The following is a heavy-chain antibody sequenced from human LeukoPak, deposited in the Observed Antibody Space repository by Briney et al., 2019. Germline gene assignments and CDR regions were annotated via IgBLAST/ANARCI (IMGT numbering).Heavy chain of an antibody. J-gene: IGHJ4*02. Sequence: GGSLRLSCAASGFTFSSYAMHWVRQAPGKGMEYVSAISSNGGSTYYANSVKGRFTISRDISKNTLYLQMGSLRAEDMAVYYCARDYYDSSGYYYEPQNPDYWGQGTLVTVSS. CDR2: ISSNGGST. D-gene: IGHD3-22*01. CDR1: GFTFSSYA. V-gene: IGHV3-64*01. CDR3: ARDYYDSSGYYYEPQNPDY.